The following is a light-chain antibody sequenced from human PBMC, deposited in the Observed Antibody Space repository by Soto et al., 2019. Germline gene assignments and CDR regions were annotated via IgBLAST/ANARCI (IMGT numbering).Light chain of an antibody. V-gene: IGKV3-20*01. CDR3: QHYDNSPIT. Sequence: EIVLTQSPGTLSLSPGERATLSCRASQSIHSNYLAWYQQNPGQAPRLLIHGASSRATAIPDRFSGSGSGTDFTLTISRLEPEDFAVYYCQHYDNSPITFGQGTRLEI. CDR2: GAS. J-gene: IGKJ5*01. CDR1: QSIHSNY.